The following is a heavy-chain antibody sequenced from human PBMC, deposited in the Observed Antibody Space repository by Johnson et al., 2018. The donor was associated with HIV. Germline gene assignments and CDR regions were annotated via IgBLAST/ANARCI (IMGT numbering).Heavy chain of an antibody. CDR1: GFTFSSYG. CDR3: ARRASGWHAFDI. V-gene: IGHV3-33*01. D-gene: IGHD6-19*01. CDR2: IWCEGSNK. J-gene: IGHJ3*02. Sequence: QEKLVESGGGVVQPGRSLRLSCAASGFTFSSYGMHWVRQAPGKGLEWVAVIWCEGSNKYYADSVKGRFTISRDNSKSTLYLQMNSLRVEDTAVYFCARRASGWHAFDIWGQGTMVTVSS.